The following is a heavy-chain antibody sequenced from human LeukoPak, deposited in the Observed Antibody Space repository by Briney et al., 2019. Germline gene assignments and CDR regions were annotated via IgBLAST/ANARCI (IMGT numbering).Heavy chain of an antibody. V-gene: IGHV4-59*01. Sequence: PSETLSLTCTVSGGSTRSYYWNWLRQPPGKGLEWIGHIYYSGSTRYNPSLKSRVTISIDTSKNQFSLNLSSVTAADTAVYYCARDRYFDSWGQGALVTVSS. CDR3: ARDRYFDS. J-gene: IGHJ4*02. CDR1: GGSTRSYY. CDR2: IYYSGST.